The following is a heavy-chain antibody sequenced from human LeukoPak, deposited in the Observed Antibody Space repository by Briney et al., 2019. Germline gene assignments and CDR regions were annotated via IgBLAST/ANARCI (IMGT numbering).Heavy chain of an antibody. J-gene: IGHJ4*02. CDR3: ARGGGATYRLRYFDY. D-gene: IGHD1-26*01. CDR2: IYPGDSDT. Sequence: GESLKISCKGSGYSFTSYWIGWVRQMPGKGLEWMGIIYPGDSDTRYSPSFQGQVTISADKSISTAYLQWSSLRSEDTAVYYCARGGGATYRLRYFDYWGQGTLVTVSS. V-gene: IGHV5-51*01. CDR1: GYSFTSYW.